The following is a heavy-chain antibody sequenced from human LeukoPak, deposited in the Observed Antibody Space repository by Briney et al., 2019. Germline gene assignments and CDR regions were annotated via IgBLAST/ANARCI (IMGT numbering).Heavy chain of an antibody. J-gene: IGHJ4*02. D-gene: IGHD6-13*01. Sequence: GGSLRLSCAASGFTFSSYAMSWVRQAPGKGLEWVSTITSSGSSTYYADSVKGRFTISRDNSKNTLYLQVSSLGAEDTAVYYCAKSRSAGTPKHDHWGQGTLVTVSS. CDR3: AKSRSAGTPKHDH. CDR1: GFTFSSYA. V-gene: IGHV3-23*01. CDR2: ITSSGSST.